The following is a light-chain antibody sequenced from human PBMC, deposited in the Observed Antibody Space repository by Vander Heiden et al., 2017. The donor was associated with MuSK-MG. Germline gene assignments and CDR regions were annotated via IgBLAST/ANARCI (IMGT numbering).Light chain of an antibody. CDR2: GAS. V-gene: IGKV3-15*01. CDR1: QNISSN. J-gene: IGKJ1*01. CDR3: QQYYSRSWT. Sequence: EIVLMQSPATLSVSPGESATLSFRASQNISSNLAWYQQKPGQAPKLLIYGASTRATGIPARFSGSGSGTDFTLTISSLQSEDVAVYYCQQYYSRSWTFGQGTKVEIK.